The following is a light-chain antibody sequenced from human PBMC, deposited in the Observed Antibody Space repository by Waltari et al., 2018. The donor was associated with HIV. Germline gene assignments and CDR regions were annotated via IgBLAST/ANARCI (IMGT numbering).Light chain of an antibody. J-gene: IGKJ2*03. CDR3: QQYYSTPPYS. CDR2: WAS. V-gene: IGKV4-1*01. CDR1: QSVLYSSNNKNY. Sequence: DIVMTQSPDSLAVSLGERATINCKSSQSVLYSSNNKNYLAWYQQKPGQFPKLLLYWASTRQSGVPDRFSGSGSGTDFTLTISSLQAEDVAVYYCQQYYSTPPYSFGQGTKLEIK.